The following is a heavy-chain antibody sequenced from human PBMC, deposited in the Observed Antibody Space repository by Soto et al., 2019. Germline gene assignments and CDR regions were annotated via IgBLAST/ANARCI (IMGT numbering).Heavy chain of an antibody. J-gene: IGHJ4*02. CDR2: FDPDDGET. CDR1: GYSLNALS. D-gene: IGHD4-17*01. Sequence: ASVKVSCKVSGYSLNALSMHWVRQAPGKGLEWMGGFDPDDGETIYAQKFQGRVSVTEDTSRNTVYMELSSLRSEDTALYYCATRSTFYSVTTYFDHWGQGTLVTVSS. V-gene: IGHV1-24*01. CDR3: ATRSTFYSVTTYFDH.